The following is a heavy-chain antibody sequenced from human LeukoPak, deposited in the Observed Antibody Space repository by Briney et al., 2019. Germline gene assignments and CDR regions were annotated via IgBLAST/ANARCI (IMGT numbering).Heavy chain of an antibody. J-gene: IGHJ4*02. CDR3: VRDRDYYDSSNYYLHSTFDY. V-gene: IGHV3-21*01. Sequence: GGSLRLSCAASGFTFNNYNMNWVRQAPGKALEWVSSITSSGTYIYYVDSVKGRFTISRDNAKKSLFLQMNSLRAEDTAVYYCVRDRDYYDSSNYYLHSTFDYWGQGTLVTVSS. D-gene: IGHD3-22*01. CDR2: ITSSGTYI. CDR1: GFTFNNYN.